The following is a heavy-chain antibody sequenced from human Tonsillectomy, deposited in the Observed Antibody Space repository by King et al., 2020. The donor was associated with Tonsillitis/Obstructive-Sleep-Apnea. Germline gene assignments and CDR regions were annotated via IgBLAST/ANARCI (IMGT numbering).Heavy chain of an antibody. J-gene: IGHJ5*02. CDR3: ARERLGEGNLNWFDP. Sequence: QLVQSGAEVKKPGASVKVSCKASGYTFTSYYMHWVRQAPGQGLEWMGIFNPRGGSTSYAQKFQGRVTMTRDTSTSTVYMELSSLRSEDTAVYYCARERLGEGNLNWFDPWGQGTLVTVSS. V-gene: IGHV1-46*01. D-gene: IGHD3-16*01. CDR2: FNPRGGST. CDR1: GYTFTSYY.